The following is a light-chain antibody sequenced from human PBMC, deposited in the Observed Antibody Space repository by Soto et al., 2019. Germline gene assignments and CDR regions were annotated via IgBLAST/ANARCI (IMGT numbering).Light chain of an antibody. V-gene: IGKV3-15*01. J-gene: IGKJ5*01. CDR3: PQYDNWPPP. CDR1: QRVSNN. Sequence: EIVMTQSPATQSVSPGERATLSCRASQRVSNNLAWYQQRPGRSPRLLIYATSTRATGIPARFSGSGSGTEFTLTNSSLQSEDFAVDYSPQYDNWPPPFGQGTRLEIK. CDR2: ATS.